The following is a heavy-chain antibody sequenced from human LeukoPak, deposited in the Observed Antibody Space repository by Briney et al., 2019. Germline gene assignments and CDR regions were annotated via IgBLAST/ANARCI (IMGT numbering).Heavy chain of an antibody. Sequence: SETLSLTCSVSGGSITSSSYYCAWIRQPPGKRLEWIGSIYYTGGTYYNPSLKSRLTISLGTSKNQFSLKLNSVTAADTAVYYCARGGGAGRAFDIWGQGTMVTVSS. D-gene: IGHD1-26*01. CDR2: IYYTGGT. V-gene: IGHV4-39*01. J-gene: IGHJ3*02. CDR3: ARGGGAGRAFDI. CDR1: GGSITSSSYY.